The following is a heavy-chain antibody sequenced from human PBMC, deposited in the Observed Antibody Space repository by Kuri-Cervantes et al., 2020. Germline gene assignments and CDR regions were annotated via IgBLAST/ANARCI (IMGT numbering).Heavy chain of an antibody. D-gene: IGHD4-11*01. CDR3: ARGGGDYSPYYYMDV. J-gene: IGHJ6*03. CDR1: GGSFSGYY. V-gene: IGHV4-34*01. CDR2: INHSGST. Sequence: SETLSLTCAVYGGSFSGYYWSWIRQPPGKGLEWIGEINHSGSTNYNPSLKSRVTISVDTSMNQFSLQLNSVTAADTAVYYCARGGGDYSPYYYMDVWGKGTTVTVSS.